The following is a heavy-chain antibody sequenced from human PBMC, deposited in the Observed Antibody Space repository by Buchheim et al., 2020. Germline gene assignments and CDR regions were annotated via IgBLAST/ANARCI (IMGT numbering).Heavy chain of an antibody. CDR2: IQSSGST. CDR3: ARIDSSSWKDYFDY. V-gene: IGHV4-39*01. CDR1: GGPITNTIYY. D-gene: IGHD6-13*01. J-gene: IGHJ4*02. Sequence: QLQLQESGPGLVKPSETLSLTCTVSGGPITNTIYYWGWIRQPPGKGLEWIGSIQSSGSTYYSPSLKSRVTISVDTSTNQFPLKLSSVTAADTAVYYCARIDSSSWKDYFDYWGQGTL.